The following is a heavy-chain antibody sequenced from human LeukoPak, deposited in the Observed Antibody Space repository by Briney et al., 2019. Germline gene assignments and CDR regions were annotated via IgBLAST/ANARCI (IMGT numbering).Heavy chain of an antibody. CDR1: GYTFSGYY. D-gene: IGHD2/OR15-2a*01. V-gene: IGHV1-2*02. CDR2: INPNSGGT. CDR3: ARSMGSENSYY. J-gene: IGHJ4*02. Sequence: ASVKVSCKASGYTFSGYYMHWVRQAPGQGPEWMGWINPNSGGTNFAQTFQGRVNMTRDTSISTAYMELSRLRSDDTAVYYCARSMGSENSYYCGQGTLVTVSS.